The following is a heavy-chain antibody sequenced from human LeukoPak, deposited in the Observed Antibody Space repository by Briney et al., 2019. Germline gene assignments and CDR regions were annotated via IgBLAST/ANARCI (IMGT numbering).Heavy chain of an antibody. Sequence: GRSLRLSCAASGFTFSSSAMSWVRQAPGQGLDWVSVIYSDDSTYYADSVKGRFTISRDNSKNTLNLQMNSLRAEDTAVYYCASRPRDAAALDYWGQGTLVTVSS. CDR3: ASRPRDAAALDY. V-gene: IGHV3-53*01. D-gene: IGHD6-13*01. CDR1: GFTFSSSA. J-gene: IGHJ4*02. CDR2: IYSDDST.